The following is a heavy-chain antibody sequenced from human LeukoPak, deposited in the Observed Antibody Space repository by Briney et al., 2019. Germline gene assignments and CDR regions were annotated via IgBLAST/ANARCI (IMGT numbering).Heavy chain of an antibody. V-gene: IGHV3-48*03. CDR3: ARGSYGGKYFDS. CDR1: GFTFSSYE. D-gene: IGHD4-23*01. J-gene: IGHJ4*02. CDR2: ISTRGSTI. Sequence: PGGSLRLSCAASGFTFSSYEMNWVRQAPGKGLEWVSYISTRGSTIYYADSVKGRFTISRDNAKNSLYLQMNSLRAEDTAVYYCARGSYGGKYFDSWGQGTLVTVSS.